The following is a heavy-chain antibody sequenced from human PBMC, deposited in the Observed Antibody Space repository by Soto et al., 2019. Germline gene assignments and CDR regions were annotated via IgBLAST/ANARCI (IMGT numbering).Heavy chain of an antibody. J-gene: IGHJ5*02. CDR2: ISYDGSNK. D-gene: IGHD2-2*01. CDR3: AKDCHQLLSWFDP. Sequence: QVQLVESGGGVVQPGRSLRLSCAASGFTFISYALHWVPQAPGKGLEWGAVISYDGSNKYYADSVKGRFTISRDNSKNTLYLQMNSLRAEDTAVYYCAKDCHQLLSWFDPWGQGTLVTVSS. CDR1: GFTFISYA. V-gene: IGHV3-30*18.